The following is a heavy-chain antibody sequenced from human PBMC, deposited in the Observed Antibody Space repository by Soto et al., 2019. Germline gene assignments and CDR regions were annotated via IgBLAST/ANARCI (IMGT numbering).Heavy chain of an antibody. V-gene: IGHV3-23*01. Sequence: EVQLLESGGGLVQPGGSLRLSCAASGFTFSSYAMSWVRQAPGKGLEWVSTISGSGGSTYYADSVKGRFTISRDNSKNPLYLQMNSLRAEDTAVYYCAKQRDPRAKIDYWGQGALVTVSS. CDR1: GFTFSSYA. J-gene: IGHJ4*02. D-gene: IGHD2-21*02. CDR2: ISGSGGST. CDR3: AKQRDPRAKIDY.